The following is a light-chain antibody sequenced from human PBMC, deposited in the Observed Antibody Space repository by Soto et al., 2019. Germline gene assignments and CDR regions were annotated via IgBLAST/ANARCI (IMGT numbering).Light chain of an antibody. CDR2: TNN. CDR1: SSTIGSNF. Sequence: QSVLTQPPSASGTPGQTVTISCSGSSSTIGSNFVYWYQHLPGTAPKILIYTNNQRPTGVPVRSYGSKSGTSASLAISGLRSEDEADYYCASWNGSLGGNVFGTGTKVSVL. V-gene: IGLV1-47*02. J-gene: IGLJ1*01. CDR3: ASWNGSLGGNV.